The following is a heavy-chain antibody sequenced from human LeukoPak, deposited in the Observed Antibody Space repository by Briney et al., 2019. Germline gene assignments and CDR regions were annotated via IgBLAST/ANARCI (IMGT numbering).Heavy chain of an antibody. V-gene: IGHV4-34*01. CDR2: INHSGST. D-gene: IGHD3-10*01. CDR1: GGSFSGYY. J-gene: IGHJ4*02. CDR3: ARATMGY. Sequence: PSETLSLTCAVYGGSFSGYYWSWIRQPPGKGLEWIGKINHSGSTNYNPSLKSRVTISVDTSKNQFSLKLSSVTAADTAVYYCARATMGYWGQGTLVTVSS.